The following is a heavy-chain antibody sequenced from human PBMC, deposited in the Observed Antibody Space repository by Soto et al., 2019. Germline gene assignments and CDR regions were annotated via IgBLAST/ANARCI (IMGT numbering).Heavy chain of an antibody. Sequence: GGSLRLSCAASGFTVSGNYMSWVRQAPGKGLEWVSVIYSGGSTYYADSVKGRFTISRDNSKNTLYLQMNSLRAEDTAVYYCARDRSLVNYYGMDVWGQGTTVTVSS. CDR2: IYSGGST. D-gene: IGHD2-8*02. J-gene: IGHJ6*02. V-gene: IGHV3-53*01. CDR1: GFTVSGNY. CDR3: ARDRSLVNYYGMDV.